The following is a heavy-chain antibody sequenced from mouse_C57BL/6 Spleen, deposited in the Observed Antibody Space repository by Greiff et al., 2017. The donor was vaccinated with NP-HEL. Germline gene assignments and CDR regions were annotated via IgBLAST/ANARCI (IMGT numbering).Heavy chain of an antibody. CDR2: IDPETGGT. V-gene: IGHV1-15*01. CDR1: GYTFTDYE. D-gene: IGHD1-1*01. Sequence: VQLQQSGAELVRPGASVTLSCKASGYTFTDYEMHWVKQTPVHGLEWIGAIDPETGGTAYNQKFKGKAILTADKSSSTAYMELRSLTSADSAVYYCTLLTGSAMDYWGQGASVTVSS. CDR3: TLLTGSAMDY. J-gene: IGHJ4*01.